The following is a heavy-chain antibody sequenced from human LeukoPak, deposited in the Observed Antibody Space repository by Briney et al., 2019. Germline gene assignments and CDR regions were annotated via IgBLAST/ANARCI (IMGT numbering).Heavy chain of an antibody. V-gene: IGHV4-30-4*08. CDR3: ARGGTMMYAFDI. J-gene: IGHJ3*02. CDR2: IYYSGST. CDR1: GGSISSDVYY. D-gene: IGHD3-22*01. Sequence: SQTLSLTCTVSGGSISSDVYYWSWIRQPPGKGLEWIGFIYYSGSTYYNPSLKSRVTLSVDTSKNQFSLKLSSVTAADTAVYYCARGGTMMYAFDIWGQGTMVTVSS.